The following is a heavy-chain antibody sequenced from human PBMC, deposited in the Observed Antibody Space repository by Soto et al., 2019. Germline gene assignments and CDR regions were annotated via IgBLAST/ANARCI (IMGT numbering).Heavy chain of an antibody. D-gene: IGHD2-2*01. V-gene: IGHV5-51*01. J-gene: IGHJ6*02. CDR3: ARAYCSSTSCYYYYYYGMDV. Sequence: PGESLKISCKGSGYSFTSYWIAWVRQMPGKXLEWMGIIYPGDSDTRYSPSFQGQVTISADKSISTAYLQWSSLKASDTAMYYCARAYCSSTSCYYYYYYGMDVWGQGTTVTVSS. CDR2: IYPGDSDT. CDR1: GYSFTSYW.